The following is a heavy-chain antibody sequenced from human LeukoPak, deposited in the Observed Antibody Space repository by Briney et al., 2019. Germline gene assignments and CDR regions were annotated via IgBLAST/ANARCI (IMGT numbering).Heavy chain of an antibody. D-gene: IGHD6-13*01. Sequence: GGSLRLSCAASGFTFSSYEMNWVRQAPGKGLEWVSAISGSGGSTYYADSVKGRFTISRDNSKNTLYLQMNSLRAEDTAVYYCARLYSSPFDYWGQGTLVTVSS. V-gene: IGHV3-23*01. CDR2: ISGSGGST. J-gene: IGHJ4*02. CDR1: GFTFSSYE. CDR3: ARLYSSPFDY.